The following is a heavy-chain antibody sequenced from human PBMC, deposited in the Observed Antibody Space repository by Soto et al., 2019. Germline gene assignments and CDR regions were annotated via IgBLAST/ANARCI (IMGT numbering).Heavy chain of an antibody. J-gene: IGHJ4*02. CDR3: ARGRPAYYDFWSGYFDY. V-gene: IGHV4-34*01. CDR2: INHSGST. D-gene: IGHD3-3*01. Sequence: SETLSLTCAVYGGSFSGYYWSWIRQPPGKGLEWIGEINHSGSTNYNPSLKSRVTISVDTSKNQFSLKLSSGTAADTAVYYCARGRPAYYDFWSGYFDYWGQGTLVTVSS. CDR1: GGSFSGYY.